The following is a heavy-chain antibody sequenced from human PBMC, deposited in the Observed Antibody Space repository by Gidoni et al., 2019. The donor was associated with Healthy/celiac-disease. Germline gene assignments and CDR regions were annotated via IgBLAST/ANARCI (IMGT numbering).Heavy chain of an antibody. CDR3: AKDLNWNHDAFDI. D-gene: IGHD1-20*01. Sequence: EVQLLESGGGLIQSGGSLRLSCAASGFTLSSYAMSWVRQAPGKGLEWVSVISATAGSTYYADSVKGRFTISRDNSKNTLYLQMNSLRAEDTAVYYCAKDLNWNHDAFDIWGQGTMVTVSS. J-gene: IGHJ3*02. CDR1: GFTLSSYA. V-gene: IGHV3-23*01. CDR2: ISATAGST.